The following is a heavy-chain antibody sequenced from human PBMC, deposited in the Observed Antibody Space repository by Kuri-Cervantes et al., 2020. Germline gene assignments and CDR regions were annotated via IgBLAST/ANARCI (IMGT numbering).Heavy chain of an antibody. Sequence: ASVKVSCKASGYTFTSYGISWVRQAPGQGLEWMGWISAYNGNTNYAQKLQGRVTMTTDTSTSTAYMELRSLRSDDTAVYYCARYCSSSSCWDAFDIWGQGTMVTVSS. CDR3: ARYCSSSSCWDAFDI. J-gene: IGHJ3*02. CDR2: ISAYNGNT. D-gene: IGHD2-15*01. CDR1: GYTFTSYG. V-gene: IGHV1-18*01.